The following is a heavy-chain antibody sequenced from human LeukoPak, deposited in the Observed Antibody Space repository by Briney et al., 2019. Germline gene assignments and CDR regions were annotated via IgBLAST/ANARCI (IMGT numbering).Heavy chain of an antibody. Sequence: GGSLRLSCAASGFTFSSYAMSWVRQAPGKGLEWVSAISGSGGSTYYADSVKGRFTISRDNSKNTLYLQMNSLRAEDTAVYYCAKAGAAAGTILYYYYYMDVWGKGTTVTVSS. CDR1: GFTFSSYA. V-gene: IGHV3-23*01. CDR2: ISGSGGST. J-gene: IGHJ6*03. D-gene: IGHD6-13*01. CDR3: AKAGAAAGTILYYYYYMDV.